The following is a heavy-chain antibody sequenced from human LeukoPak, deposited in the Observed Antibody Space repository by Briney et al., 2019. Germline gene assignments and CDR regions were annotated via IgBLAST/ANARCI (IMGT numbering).Heavy chain of an antibody. CDR1: GGTFSSYG. CDR2: TIPILGIV. Sequence: SVKVSCKASGGTFSSYGISWVRQAPGHGPEWMGRTIPILGIVIYAQKFQGRVTITADKSTGTAYMELSSLRSEDTAVYYCAKDNGDSDTYYFEFWGQGTLVSVSS. J-gene: IGHJ4*02. D-gene: IGHD4-17*01. CDR3: AKDNGDSDTYYFEF. V-gene: IGHV1-69*04.